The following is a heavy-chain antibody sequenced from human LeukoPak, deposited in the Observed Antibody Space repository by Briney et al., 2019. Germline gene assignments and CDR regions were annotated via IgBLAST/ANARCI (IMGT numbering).Heavy chain of an antibody. Sequence: GGSLRLSCAASGFTFSNYWMTWVRQTPGKGLDWVATIKHDGRDKHYVDSVKGRFAISRDNANNSLYLQLDSLRVEDTAVYFCARSYTASDYYNGVAYWGQGILVTVSS. D-gene: IGHD3-22*01. CDR3: ARSYTASDYYNGVAY. V-gene: IGHV3-7*01. J-gene: IGHJ4*02. CDR1: GFTFSNYW. CDR2: IKHDGRDK.